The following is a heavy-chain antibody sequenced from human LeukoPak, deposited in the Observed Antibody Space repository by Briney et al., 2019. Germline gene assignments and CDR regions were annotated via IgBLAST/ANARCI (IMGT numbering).Heavy chain of an antibody. D-gene: IGHD1-26*01. CDR3: ARDESVHLRSIVGATGDAFDI. J-gene: IGHJ3*02. V-gene: IGHV4-39*07. CDR2: IYYSGST. CDR1: GGSISSSSYY. Sequence: SETLSLTCTVSGGSISSSSYYWGWIRQPPGKGLEWIGSIYYSGSTYYNPSLKSRVTISVDTSKNQFSLKLSSVTAADTAVYYCARDESVHLRSIVGATGDAFDIWGQGTMVTVSS.